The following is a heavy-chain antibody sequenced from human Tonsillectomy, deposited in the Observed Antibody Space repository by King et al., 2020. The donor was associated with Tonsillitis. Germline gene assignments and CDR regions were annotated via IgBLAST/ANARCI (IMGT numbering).Heavy chain of an antibody. V-gene: IGHV2-5*02. CDR2: IYWDGDK. J-gene: IGHJ4*02. Sequence: TLKESGPTLVKPTQTLTLTCTVSGSSVTTDGVGVGWVRQPPGKALEWLAPIYWDGDKRYSPSLKSRLTITRDTSRNQVDLTLTNLDPVDTATYYCVYPTGLGSSGGSRYDFDYWGQGTLLTVSS. CDR3: VYPTGLGSSGGSRYDFDY. CDR1: GSSVTTDGVG. D-gene: IGHD2-15*01.